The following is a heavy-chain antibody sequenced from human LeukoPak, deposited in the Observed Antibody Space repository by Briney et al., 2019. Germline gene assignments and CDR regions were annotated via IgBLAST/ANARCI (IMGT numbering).Heavy chain of an antibody. CDR3: ARQITGIAAAGTSYYFDY. V-gene: IGHV4-30-2*01. CDR1: GGSFSSGTYS. Sequence: SETLSLTCAVSGGSFSSGTYSWSWIRQPPGKGLEWIGSIYYTGSTDYNPSLKSRVTISVDRSKNQFSLKLTSVTAADTAVYFCARQITGIAAAGTSYYFDYWGQGTLVTVSS. D-gene: IGHD6-13*01. J-gene: IGHJ4*02. CDR2: IYYTGST.